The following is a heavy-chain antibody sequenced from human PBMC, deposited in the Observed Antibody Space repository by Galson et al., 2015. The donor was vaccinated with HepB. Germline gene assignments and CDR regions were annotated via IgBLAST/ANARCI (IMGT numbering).Heavy chain of an antibody. D-gene: IGHD3-3*01. CDR2: IYSGGST. V-gene: IGHV3-66*01. J-gene: IGHJ4*02. CDR3: ARVLRFLEWFPFDY. CDR1: GFTVSSNY. Sequence: SLRLSCAASGFTVSSNYMSWVRQAPGKGLEWVSVIYSGGSTYYADSVKGRFTISRDNSKNTLYLQMNSLRAEDTAVYYCARVLRFLEWFPFDYWGQGTLVTVSS.